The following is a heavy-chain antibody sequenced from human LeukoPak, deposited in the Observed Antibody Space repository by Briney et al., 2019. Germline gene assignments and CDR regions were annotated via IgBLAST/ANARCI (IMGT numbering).Heavy chain of an antibody. Sequence: SETLSLTCAVYGGSFSGYYWSWIRQPPGKGLEWIGEINHSGSTNYNPSLKSRVTISVDTSKNQFSLKLSSVAAADTAVYYCARSAEPAYYFDYWGQGTLVTVSS. CDR2: INHSGST. J-gene: IGHJ4*02. CDR3: ARSAEPAYYFDY. D-gene: IGHD1-26*01. V-gene: IGHV4-34*01. CDR1: GGSFSGYY.